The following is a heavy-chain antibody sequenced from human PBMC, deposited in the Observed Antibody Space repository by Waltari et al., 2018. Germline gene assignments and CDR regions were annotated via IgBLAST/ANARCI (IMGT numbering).Heavy chain of an antibody. CDR3: AKAGCTSCYNPLVDY. J-gene: IGHJ4*02. D-gene: IGHD2-2*02. CDR1: GFTFSSYG. V-gene: IGHV3-30*02. Sequence: QVQLVESGGGVVQPGGSLRLSCAASGFTFSSYGMHWVRQAPGKGLEGVGFIRSDGSNKYYADSVKGRFPISRDNSQNTLYLQMNSLRTEDAAVYYCAKAGCTSCYNPLVDYWGQGTLVTVSP. CDR2: IRSDGSNK.